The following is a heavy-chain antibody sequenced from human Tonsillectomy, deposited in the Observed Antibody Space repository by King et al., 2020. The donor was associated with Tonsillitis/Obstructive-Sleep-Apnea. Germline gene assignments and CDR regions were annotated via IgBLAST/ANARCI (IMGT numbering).Heavy chain of an antibody. CDR1: GGSFSGYY. Sequence: VQLQQWGAGLLKPSETLSLTCAVYGGSFSGYYWSWIRQPPGKGLEWIGEINHSGSTNYNPSLKSRVTISVDTSKNQFSLKLSSVTAADTAVYYCAVVPAAINWIDPWGQGTLVTVSS. D-gene: IGHD2-2*01. J-gene: IGHJ5*02. V-gene: IGHV4-34*01. CDR3: AVVPAAINWIDP. CDR2: INHSGST.